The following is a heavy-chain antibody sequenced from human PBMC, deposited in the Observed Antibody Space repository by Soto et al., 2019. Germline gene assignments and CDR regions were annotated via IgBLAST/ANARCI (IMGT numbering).Heavy chain of an antibody. Sequence: GESLKISCKGSGYSFTSYWIGWVRQMPGKGLEWMRIIYPGDSDTRYSPSFQGQVTISADKSISTAYLQWSSLKASDTAMYYCAAPSDCSSTSCPSRRSSYYYYGMDVWGQGTTVTVSS. CDR2: IYPGDSDT. V-gene: IGHV5-51*01. D-gene: IGHD2-2*01. CDR1: GYSFTSYW. CDR3: AAPSDCSSTSCPSRRSSYYYYGMDV. J-gene: IGHJ6*02.